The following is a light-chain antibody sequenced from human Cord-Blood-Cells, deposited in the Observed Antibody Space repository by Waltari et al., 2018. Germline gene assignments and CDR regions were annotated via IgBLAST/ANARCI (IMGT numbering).Light chain of an antibody. V-gene: IGKV1-39*01. J-gene: IGKJ1*01. CDR3: QQSYSTPWT. CDR1: QSISSY. CDR2: AAS. Sequence: DIQMTQSTSSLSVSVGDRVTLTCRASQSISSYFIWYQQKRRNAPKLLIYAASSWQSGRPSRFSGSGAEKYFTLTISSLQAEDVATYYCQQSYSTPWTFGQGTKVEIK.